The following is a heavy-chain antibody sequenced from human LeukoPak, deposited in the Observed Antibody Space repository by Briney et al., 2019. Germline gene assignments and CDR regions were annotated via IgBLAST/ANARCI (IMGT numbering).Heavy chain of an antibody. CDR1: GYSFTSYW. CDR3: AKTPPPYCGGDCGYYFDY. D-gene: IGHD2-21*02. V-gene: IGHV5-51*01. Sequence: GESLKISCKGSGYSFTSYWIGWVRQMPGKGLEWMGIIYPGDSDTRYSPSFQGQVTISADKSISTAYLQWSSLKASDTAMYYCAKTPPPYCGGDCGYYFDYWAQGTLVTVSS. CDR2: IYPGDSDT. J-gene: IGHJ4*02.